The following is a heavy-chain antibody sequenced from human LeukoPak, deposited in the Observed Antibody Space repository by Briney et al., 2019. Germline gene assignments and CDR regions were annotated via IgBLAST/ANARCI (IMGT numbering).Heavy chain of an antibody. Sequence: PGGSLRLSCAASGFTVSSNYMSWVRQAPGKGLEWVSVIYSGGTTYYADSVKGRFTISRDNSKNTLYLQMNSLRAEDTAVYYCAKESVLWFGESTYGMDVWGQGTTVTVSS. CDR3: AKESVLWFGESTYGMDV. CDR2: IYSGGTT. V-gene: IGHV3-53*05. D-gene: IGHD3-10*01. CDR1: GFTVSSNY. J-gene: IGHJ6*02.